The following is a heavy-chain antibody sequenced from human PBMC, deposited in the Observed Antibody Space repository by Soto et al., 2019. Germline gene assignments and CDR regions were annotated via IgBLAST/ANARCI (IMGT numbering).Heavy chain of an antibody. Sequence: ASVKLSCKASGYTFTSYDINWVRQATGQGLEWMGWMNPNSGNTGYAQKFQGRVTMTRNTSISTAYMELSSLRSEDTAVYYCARAVYYYGSGSFHYYYYYMDVWGKGTTVTVSS. CDR3: ARAVYYYGSGSFHYYYYYMDV. J-gene: IGHJ6*03. D-gene: IGHD3-10*01. CDR1: GYTFTSYD. V-gene: IGHV1-8*01. CDR2: MNPNSGNT.